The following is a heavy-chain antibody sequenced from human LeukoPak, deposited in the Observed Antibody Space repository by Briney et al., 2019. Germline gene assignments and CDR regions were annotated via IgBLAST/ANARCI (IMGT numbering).Heavy chain of an antibody. CDR1: GGTFSSYA. CDR2: IIPIFGTA. CDR3: ARDGEYSSSWYSAFDI. D-gene: IGHD6-13*01. J-gene: IGHJ3*02. V-gene: IGHV1-69*01. Sequence: SVKVSCKASGGTFSSYAISRVRQAPGQGLEWMGGIIPIFGTANYAQKFQGRVTITADESTSTAYMELSSLRSEDTAVYYCARDGEYSSSWYSAFDIWGQGTMVTVSS.